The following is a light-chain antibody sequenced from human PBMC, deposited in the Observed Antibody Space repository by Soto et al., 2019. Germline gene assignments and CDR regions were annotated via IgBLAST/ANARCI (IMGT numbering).Light chain of an antibody. CDR3: QQHNEYPIT. CDR2: KAS. CDR1: QSISDW. J-gene: IGKJ5*01. V-gene: IGKV1-5*03. Sequence: DIQMTQSPSTLSASVGDRVTITCRASQSISDWLAWYQQKPGKAPYLLIYKASNLESGVPSRFSGSGSGTEFTLTISSLQPDDFATYSCQQHNEYPITFGQGTRLE.